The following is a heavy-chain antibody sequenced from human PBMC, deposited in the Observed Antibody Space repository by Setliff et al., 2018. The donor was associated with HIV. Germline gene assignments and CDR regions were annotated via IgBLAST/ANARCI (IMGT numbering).Heavy chain of an antibody. V-gene: IGHV4-34*01. Sequence: PSETLSLTCAVYGGPFSGYYWGWIRQSPGKGLEWIGEINHRGITNYSPSLKSRVTISVDTSKNQFSLKLRSVTAADTAVYYCARVVWMAAAGTIDYYYYGMDIWGQGTTVTVSS. CDR1: GGPFSGYY. CDR2: INHRGIT. J-gene: IGHJ6*02. D-gene: IGHD6-13*01. CDR3: ARVVWMAAAGTIDYYYYGMDI.